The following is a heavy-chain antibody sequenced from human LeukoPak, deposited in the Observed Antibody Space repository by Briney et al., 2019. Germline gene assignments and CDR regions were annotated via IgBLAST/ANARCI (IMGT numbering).Heavy chain of an antibody. CDR2: ISDSGST. CDR3: ARGLGFCSGANWYASNGVDV. Sequence: PSETLSLTCAVYGGSFSGYYWSWIRQPPGKGLEWIGEISDSGSTNSNPSLKSRATILIDTSKKQISLDLYSVTAADTAVYYCARGLGFCSGANWYASNGVDVWGQGTTVSVSS. D-gene: IGHD2-15*01. V-gene: IGHV4-34*01. J-gene: IGHJ6*02. CDR1: GGSFSGYY.